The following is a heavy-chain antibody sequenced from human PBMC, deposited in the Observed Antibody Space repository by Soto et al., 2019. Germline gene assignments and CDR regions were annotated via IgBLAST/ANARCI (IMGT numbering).Heavy chain of an antibody. CDR2: ISSSGYI. D-gene: IGHD1-1*01. CDR3: VRDGYPAWVYGVDV. J-gene: IGHJ6*02. V-gene: IGHV3-21*01. CDR1: GFNFNGYT. Sequence: GGSLRLSCAASGFNFNGYTINWVRQAPGKRLEWLSSISSSGYIFSTDSVRGRFTISRDNAKNSVYLQINSLRAEDTAVYYCVRDGYPAWVYGVDVWGQGTTVTVS.